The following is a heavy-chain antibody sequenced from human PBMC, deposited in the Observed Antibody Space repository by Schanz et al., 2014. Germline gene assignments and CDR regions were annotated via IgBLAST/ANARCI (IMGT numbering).Heavy chain of an antibody. Sequence: EVQLVESGGGLVQPGGSLRLSCAASGFSVGTKYMNWVRQAPGKGLEWVSFIYIGGNTYYADSVKGRFTISRDNSKNTVYIQMNSLRAEDTAVYYCARGGPAYYFDDWGQGTLVTVSS. J-gene: IGHJ4*02. CDR3: ARGGPAYYFDD. V-gene: IGHV3-66*01. CDR1: GFSVGTKY. CDR2: IYIGGNT.